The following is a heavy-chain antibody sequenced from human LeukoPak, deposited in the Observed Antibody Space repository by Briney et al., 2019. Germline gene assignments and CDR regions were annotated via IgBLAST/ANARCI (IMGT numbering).Heavy chain of an antibody. V-gene: IGHV6-1*01. Sequence: SQTLSLTCALSGDSVSSNSAAWNWIRQSPSRGLEWLGRTYYRSKWYNDYAVPVKSRITINPDTSKNQFSLQLNSVTPEDTAVYYCARDPGIAAAGTSRWFDPWGQGTLVTVSS. CDR3: ARDPGIAAAGTSRWFDP. CDR1: GDSVSSNSAA. J-gene: IGHJ5*02. CDR2: TYYRSKWYN. D-gene: IGHD6-13*01.